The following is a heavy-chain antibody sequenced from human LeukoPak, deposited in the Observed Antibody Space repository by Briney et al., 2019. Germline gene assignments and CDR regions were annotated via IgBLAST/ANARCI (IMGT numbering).Heavy chain of an antibody. Sequence: GGSLRLSCAASGFTFDDYGMSWVRQAPGKGLEWVSGINWNGGSTGYADSVKGRFTISRDNAKNSLYLQMNSLRAGDTALYCCARGYYYDSSGYYYVTPHFDYWGQGTLVTVSS. D-gene: IGHD3-22*01. CDR2: INWNGGST. V-gene: IGHV3-20*04. CDR3: ARGYYYDSSGYYYVTPHFDY. CDR1: GFTFDDYG. J-gene: IGHJ4*02.